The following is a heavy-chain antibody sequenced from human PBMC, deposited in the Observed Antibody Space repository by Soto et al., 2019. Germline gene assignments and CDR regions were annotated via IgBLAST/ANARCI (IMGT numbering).Heavy chain of an antibody. Sequence: QLQLQASGPGLVKPAETLSLSCTVSGGSISTSSYSWGWIRRPPGKGLEWIGSIYYSGSPYYNPSLKHRVTMSVDTSKSRFSLTLSSVTAADTAVYYCASHHHLVAADTNRWFDAWGPGTLVTVSS. V-gene: IGHV4-39*01. J-gene: IGHJ5*01. CDR3: ASHHHLVAADTNRWFDA. D-gene: IGHD6-25*01. CDR1: GGSISTSSYS. CDR2: IYYSGSP.